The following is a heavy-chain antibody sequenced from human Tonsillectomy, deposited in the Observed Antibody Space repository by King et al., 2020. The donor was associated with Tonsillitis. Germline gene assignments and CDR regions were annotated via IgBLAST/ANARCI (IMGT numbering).Heavy chain of an antibody. CDR2: INCRDGNT. CDR3: ARAPDLGAGSFRSVEGSASDS. D-gene: IGHD3-16*02. Sequence: VQLVESGAEVKKPGASVKVSCKASGYSFTTYYIHWVRQVPGQGLEWMGIINCRDGNTLLADDFQGRVTVTRDTSTTTVYMELSSLRTDDSATYFCARAPDLGAGSFRSVEGSASDSWGQGTLVTVS. J-gene: IGHJ4*02. V-gene: IGHV1-46*03. CDR1: GYSFTTYY.